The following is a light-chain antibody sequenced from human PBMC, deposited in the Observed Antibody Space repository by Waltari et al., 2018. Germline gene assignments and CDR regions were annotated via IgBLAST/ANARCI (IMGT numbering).Light chain of an antibody. J-gene: IGKJ4*01. V-gene: IGKV1-NL1*01. CDR1: QGISNS. Sequence: DIQMTQSPSSLSASVGDTVTITCRASQGISNSLAWYQQKPGKAPKLLLYAASRLESGVPSRFSGSGSGTDYTLTISSLQPEDFATYYCQQYYSTPPLTFGGGTKVEIK. CDR3: QQYYSTPPLT. CDR2: AAS.